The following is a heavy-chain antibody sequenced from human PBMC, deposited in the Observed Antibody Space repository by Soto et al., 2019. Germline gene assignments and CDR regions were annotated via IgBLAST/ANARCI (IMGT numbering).Heavy chain of an antibody. D-gene: IGHD3-16*01. CDR1: GYTFTNYY. Sequence: QVQLVQSGAEVQKPGASVNISCKASGYTFTNYYFHWVRQAPGQGLEWMGIVNPDTGTTNYAQSFQGRLTMTRDKSTSTVYMEVNRLRSEDTAVYYSARPGQRGAFDIWGQGTMVTVSS. J-gene: IGHJ3*02. V-gene: IGHV1-46*01. CDR2: VNPDTGTT. CDR3: ARPGQRGAFDI.